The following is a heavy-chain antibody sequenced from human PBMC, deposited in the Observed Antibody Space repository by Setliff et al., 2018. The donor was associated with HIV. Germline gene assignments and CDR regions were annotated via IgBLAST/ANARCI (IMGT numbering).Heavy chain of an antibody. CDR3: ARVFVGSGNYYTHYFDC. Sequence: SQTLSLTCDISGDSVSSNSAAWNWIRQSPSRGLEWLGRTYYRSKWYNDYGVSVKGRITINADTSKNQFSLQVNSVTPGDAAVYYCARVFVGSGNYYTHYFDCWGQGTLVTVSS. CDR2: TYYRSKWYN. CDR1: GDSVSSNSAA. D-gene: IGHD3-10*01. V-gene: IGHV6-1*01. J-gene: IGHJ4*02.